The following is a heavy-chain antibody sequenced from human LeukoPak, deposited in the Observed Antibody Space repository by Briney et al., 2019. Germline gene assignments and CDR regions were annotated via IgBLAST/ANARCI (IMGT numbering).Heavy chain of an antibody. CDR2: IKSKTDGGTT. CDR3: TTIVATNPTGNDAFDI. J-gene: IGHJ3*02. Sequence: PGGSLRLSCAASGFAFSNAWMSWVRQAPGKGLEWVGRIKSKTDGGTTDYAAPVKGRFTISRDDSKNTLYLQMNSLKTEDTAVYYCTTIVATNPTGNDAFDIWGQGTMVTVSS. V-gene: IGHV3-15*01. D-gene: IGHD5-12*01. CDR1: GFAFSNAW.